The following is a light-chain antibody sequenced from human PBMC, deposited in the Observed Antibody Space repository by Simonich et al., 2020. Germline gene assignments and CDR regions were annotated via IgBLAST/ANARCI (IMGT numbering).Light chain of an antibody. V-gene: IGKV1-27*01. CDR2: AAS. CDR1: QCISNY. CDR3: QKYNSAPWT. Sequence: DIQMTQSPSSLSASVGDRVTITCRASQCISNYLAWYQQKPGKVPKLLIYAASTLQSGVPSRFSGSGSGTDFTLTISSLQPEDFATYYCQKYNSAPWTFGQGTKVEIK. J-gene: IGKJ1*01.